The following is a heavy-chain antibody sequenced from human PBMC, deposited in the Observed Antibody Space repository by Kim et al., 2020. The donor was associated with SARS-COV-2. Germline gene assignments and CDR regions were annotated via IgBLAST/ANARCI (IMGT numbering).Heavy chain of an antibody. D-gene: IGHD3-22*01. Sequence: SETLSLTCTVSGGSISSYYWSWIRQPPGKGLEWIGYIYYSGSTNYNPSLKSRVTISVDTSKNQFSLKLSSVTAADTAVYYCARGSGNYYDSSGYYDYWGQGTLVTVSS. CDR1: GGSISSYY. J-gene: IGHJ4*02. CDR2: IYYSGST. V-gene: IGHV4-59*13. CDR3: ARGSGNYYDSSGYYDY.